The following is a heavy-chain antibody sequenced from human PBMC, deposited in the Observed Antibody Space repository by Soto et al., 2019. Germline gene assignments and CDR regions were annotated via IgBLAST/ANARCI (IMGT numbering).Heavy chain of an antibody. CDR3: ARDMGDYYDSSGYYYVGAFDI. CDR2: IIPIFGTA. D-gene: IGHD3-22*01. J-gene: IGHJ3*02. CDR1: GGTFSSYA. Sequence: SVKVSCQASGGTFSSYAISWVRQAPGQGLEWMGGIIPIFGTANYAQKFQGRVTITADTSTSTVYMELSSLRSEDTAVYYCARDMGDYYDSSGYYYVGAFDIWGQGTMVTVSS. V-gene: IGHV1-69*06.